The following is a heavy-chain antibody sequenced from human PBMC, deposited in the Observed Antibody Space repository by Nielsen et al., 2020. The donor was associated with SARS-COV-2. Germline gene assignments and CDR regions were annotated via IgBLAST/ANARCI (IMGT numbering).Heavy chain of an antibody. CDR3: SSPTVAY. V-gene: IGHV3-7*03. CDR2: IKQDGSEK. J-gene: IGHJ4*02. Sequence: GESLKISCAASGFTFSSYWMSWVRQAPGKGLEWVANIKQDGSEKYYVDSVKGRFTISRDDSKNTAYLQMNSLKTEDTAVYYCSSPTVAYWGQGTLVTVSS. D-gene: IGHD4-23*01. CDR1: GFTFSSYW.